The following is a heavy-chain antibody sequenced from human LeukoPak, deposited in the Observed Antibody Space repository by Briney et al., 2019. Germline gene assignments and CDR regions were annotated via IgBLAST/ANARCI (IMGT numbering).Heavy chain of an antibody. CDR3: ARADGYSGSYSIADYFDY. J-gene: IGHJ4*02. CDR2: ISSSGSTI. CDR1: GFTFSSYE. D-gene: IGHD1-26*01. Sequence: KPGGSLRLSCAASGFTFSSYEMNWVRQAPGKGLEWVSYISSSGSTIYYADSVKGRFTISRDNAKNSLYLQMNSLRAEDTALYYCARADGYSGSYSIADYFDYWGQGTLVTVSS. V-gene: IGHV3-48*03.